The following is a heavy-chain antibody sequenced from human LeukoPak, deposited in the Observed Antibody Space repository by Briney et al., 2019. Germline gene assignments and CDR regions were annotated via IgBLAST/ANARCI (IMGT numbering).Heavy chain of an antibody. Sequence: ASVKVSCKASGYTFTSYYMHWVRQAPGQGLEWMGIIDPSGGSTSYAQKFQGRVTMTRDTSTSTVYMELSSLRSEDTAVYYCATSTTVTPQFDPWGQGTLVTVSS. CDR2: IDPSGGST. CDR1: GYTFTSYY. V-gene: IGHV1-46*01. J-gene: IGHJ5*02. D-gene: IGHD4-11*01. CDR3: ATSTTVTPQFDP.